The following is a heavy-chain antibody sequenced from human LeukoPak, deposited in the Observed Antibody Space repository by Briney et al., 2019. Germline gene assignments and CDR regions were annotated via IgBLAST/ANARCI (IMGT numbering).Heavy chain of an antibody. V-gene: IGHV4-39*01. D-gene: IGHD2-15*01. J-gene: IGHJ3*01. CDR1: GGSISSSSYY. CDR3: AGPRDIVVVVAAGWGAFDV. CDR2: IYYSGST. Sequence: SETLSLTCTVSGGSISSSSYYWGWIRQPPGKGLEWIGSIYYSGSTYYNPSLKSRVTISVDTSKNQFSLKLSSVTAADTAVYYCAGPRDIVVVVAAGWGAFDVWGQGTMVTVSS.